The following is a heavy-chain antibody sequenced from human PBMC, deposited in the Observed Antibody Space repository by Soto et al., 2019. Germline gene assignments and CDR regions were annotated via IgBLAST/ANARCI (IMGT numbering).Heavy chain of an antibody. CDR1: GYTFTRYY. D-gene: IGHD1-26*01. CDR3: ARDDSGFSGSHYIDYFNY. V-gene: IGHV1-3*01. J-gene: IGHJ4*02. CDR2: INAGNGNT. Sequence: ASVKVSCKASGYTFTRYYIHWVRQAPGQGLEWMGWINAGNGNTNYSEHFQGRVTLTRDTSAGTVYMQLSSLTSEDTAVYYCARDDSGFSGSHYIDYFNYWGQGALVTVSS.